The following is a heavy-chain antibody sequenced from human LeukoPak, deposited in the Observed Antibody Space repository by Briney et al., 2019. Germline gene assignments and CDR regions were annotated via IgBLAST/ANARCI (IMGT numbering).Heavy chain of an antibody. V-gene: IGHV1-69*05. CDR2: IIPIFGTA. D-gene: IGHD2-21*02. Sequence: SVKVSCKASGGTFSSYAISWVRQAPGQGLEWMGMIIPIFGTANYAQKFQGRVTITTDESTSTAYMELSSLRSEDTAVYYCARVRLAYCVGDCYPYWGQGTLVTVSS. CDR3: ARVRLAYCVGDCYPY. J-gene: IGHJ4*02. CDR1: GGTFSSYA.